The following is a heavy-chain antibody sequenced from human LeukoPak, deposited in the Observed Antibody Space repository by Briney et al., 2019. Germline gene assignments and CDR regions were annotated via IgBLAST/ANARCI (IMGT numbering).Heavy chain of an antibody. CDR3: VKDRPCETCMPMDA. CDR1: GFRFTDYS. J-gene: IGHJ6*02. CDR2: LGRSGEYK. Sequence: GGSLRLSCAASGFRFTDYSMSWVRQAPGKGLEWVAGLGRSGEYKYYADSVKGRFTISRDNSRDTVSLQMNSLRAEDSAIYFCVKDRPCETCMPMDAWGQGTTVTVSS. V-gene: IGHV3-23*01. D-gene: IGHD2-2*01.